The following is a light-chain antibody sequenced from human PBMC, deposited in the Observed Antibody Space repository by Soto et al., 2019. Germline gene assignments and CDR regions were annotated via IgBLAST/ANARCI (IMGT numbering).Light chain of an antibody. V-gene: IGLV1-47*01. J-gene: IGLJ2*01. Sequence: QSVLTQPPSASGTPGQRVTISCSGSSSNIGSYYVYWYQQLPGTAPKLLIYRNNQRPSGVPDRFSGSKSGTSASLAISGLRSEDEAAYYCAAWDDSLSGVVFGGGTKLTVL. CDR3: AAWDDSLSGVV. CDR1: SSNIGSYY. CDR2: RNN.